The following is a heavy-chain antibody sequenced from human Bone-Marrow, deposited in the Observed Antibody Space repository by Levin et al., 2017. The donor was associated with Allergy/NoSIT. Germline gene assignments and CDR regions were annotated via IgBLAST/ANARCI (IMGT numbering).Heavy chain of an antibody. CDR1: GVSIISTNYY. D-gene: IGHD4-23*01. J-gene: IGHJ4*02. Sequence: SETLSLTCTVSGVSIISTNYYWGWIRQSPEKGLEWIGSIHHIGNTAYNPSLESRVTITVDTSNQQFSLEMTSVTAADTALYYCVRLDDYAGNSDSWGQGTPVTVSS. CDR3: VRLDDYAGNSDS. V-gene: IGHV4-39*01. CDR2: IHHIGNT.